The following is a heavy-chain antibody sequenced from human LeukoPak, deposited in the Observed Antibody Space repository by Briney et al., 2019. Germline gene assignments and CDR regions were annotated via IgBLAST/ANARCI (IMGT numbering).Heavy chain of an antibody. Sequence: SETLSLTCTVSGGSISSSSYYWGWIRQPPGKGLEWIGSIYCSGSTFYNPCLKSRVTIPVDASKTQFSQNLSSVPASDTAVYYCARRGGSGRSFDYWGQGILVTVSS. V-gene: IGHV4-39*01. CDR3: ARRGGSGRSFDY. CDR2: IYCSGST. CDR1: GGSISSSSYY. J-gene: IGHJ4*02. D-gene: IGHD3-10*01.